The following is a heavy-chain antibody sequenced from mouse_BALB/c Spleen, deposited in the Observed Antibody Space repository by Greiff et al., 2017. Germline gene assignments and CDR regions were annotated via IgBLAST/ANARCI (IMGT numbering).Heavy chain of an antibody. CDR1: GYTFSSYW. Sequence: QVQLQQSGAELMKPGASVKISCTATGYTFSSYWIEWVKQRPGHGLEWIGEILPGSGSTNYNEKFKGKATFTADTSSNTAYMQLSSLTSEDSAVYYCGAETWFADWGQGTLVTVSA. J-gene: IGHJ3*01. CDR3: GAETWFAD. V-gene: IGHV1-9*01. CDR2: ILPGSGST.